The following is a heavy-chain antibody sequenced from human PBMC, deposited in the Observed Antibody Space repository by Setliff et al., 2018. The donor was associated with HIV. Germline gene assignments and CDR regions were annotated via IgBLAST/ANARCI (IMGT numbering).Heavy chain of an antibody. J-gene: IGHJ6*04. V-gene: IGHV1-69*13. D-gene: IGHD2-15*01. Sequence: SVKVSCKASGDTFNSHAISWVRQAPGQGLEWMGGIIPIFGTPNYAQKFKGRLTITADVSTSKVYMELSSLRSEDTAVYYCARDSRDIVVVIAPEPEPYYYYGMDVWGEGTTVTVSS. CDR3: ARDSRDIVVVIAPEPEPYYYYGMDV. CDR2: IIPIFGTP. CDR1: GDTFNSHA.